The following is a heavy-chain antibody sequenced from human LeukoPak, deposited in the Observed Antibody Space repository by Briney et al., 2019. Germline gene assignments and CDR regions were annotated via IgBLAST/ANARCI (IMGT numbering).Heavy chain of an antibody. Sequence: GGSLRLSCAASGFTFSDSAFHWVRQASGKGLEWVGRIRSKPNNYATAYSASVKGRFTISRDDSKDTAYLQMNSLNTEDTAMYYCTRHLIGATPFDYWGQGTLVSVSS. CDR2: IRSKPNNYAT. J-gene: IGHJ4*02. CDR1: GFTFSDSA. CDR3: TRHLIGATPFDY. D-gene: IGHD4/OR15-4a*01. V-gene: IGHV3-73*01.